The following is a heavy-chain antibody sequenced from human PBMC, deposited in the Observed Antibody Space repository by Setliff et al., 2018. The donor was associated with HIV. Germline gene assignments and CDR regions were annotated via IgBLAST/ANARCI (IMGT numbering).Heavy chain of an antibody. V-gene: IGHV1-24*01. CDR1: GYTLAELS. CDR2: FDPEDVET. Sequence: ASVKVSCKVSGYTLAELSIHWVRQAPGKGLEWMGGFDPEDVETVYAQKFQGRVTMTEDTSTDTAYMELSSLRSEDTAVYYCATVRRYYYDSSGQENFQHWGQGTLVTVSS. D-gene: IGHD3-22*01. CDR3: ATVRRYYYDSSGQENFQH. J-gene: IGHJ1*01.